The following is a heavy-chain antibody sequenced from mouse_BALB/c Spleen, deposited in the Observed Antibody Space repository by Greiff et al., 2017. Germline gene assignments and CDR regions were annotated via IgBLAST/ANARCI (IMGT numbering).Heavy chain of an antibody. Sequence: QVQLQQSGPELVRPGVSVKISCKASGYTFTDYAMHWVKQSHAKSLEWIGVISTYYGDASYNQKFKGKATMTVDKSSSTAYMELARLTSEDSAIYYYARPWVGSVDYWGEGTSVTVSS. CDR1: GYTFTDYA. CDR2: ISTYYGDA. V-gene: IGHV1-67*01. D-gene: IGHD1-1*01. CDR3: ARPWVGSVDY. J-gene: IGHJ4*01.